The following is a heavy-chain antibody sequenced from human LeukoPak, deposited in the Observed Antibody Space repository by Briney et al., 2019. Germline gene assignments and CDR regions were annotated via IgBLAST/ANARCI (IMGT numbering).Heavy chain of an antibody. V-gene: IGHV3-21*05. CDR2: INDVSSDI. CDR3: ARGTYQPGHIDW. D-gene: IGHD2-2*01. J-gene: IGHJ4*02. CDR1: EFTFSLYA. Sequence: PGGSLRLSCAASEFTFSLYAMNWVRQAPGKGLEWLSYINDVSSDIHYADSVKGRFTISRDNVKNTLYLQMNSLRAEDTAVYYCARGTYQPGHIDWWGQGTLVAVSS.